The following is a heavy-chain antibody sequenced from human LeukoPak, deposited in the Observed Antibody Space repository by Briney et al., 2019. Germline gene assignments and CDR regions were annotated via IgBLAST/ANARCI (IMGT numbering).Heavy chain of an antibody. V-gene: IGHV4-59*01. CDR3: AKLGMDAFDI. J-gene: IGHJ3*02. Sequence: SETLSLTCTVSGGSISSYYWSWIRQPPGKGLEWIGYIYYSGSANYNPSLKSRVTISVDTSKNQFSLKLSSVTAADTAVYYCAKLGMDAFDIWGQGTMVTVSS. CDR1: GGSISSYY. D-gene: IGHD1-7*01. CDR2: IYYSGSA.